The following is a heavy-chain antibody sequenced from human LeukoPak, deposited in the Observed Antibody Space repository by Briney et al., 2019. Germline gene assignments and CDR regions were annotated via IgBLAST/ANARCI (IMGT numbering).Heavy chain of an antibody. CDR3: ARASSGYNPRGWFDP. CDR2: ISAYNGNT. V-gene: IGHV1-18*01. J-gene: IGHJ5*02. Sequence: ASVKVSCKASGYSFGSYGIGWVRQAPGQGLEWMGWISAYNGNTDYAQNPQGRLTMTTDTSTSTAYMDLKSLRSDDTAVYYCARASSGYNPRGWFDPWGQGTLVTVSS. D-gene: IGHD3-22*01. CDR1: GYSFGSYG.